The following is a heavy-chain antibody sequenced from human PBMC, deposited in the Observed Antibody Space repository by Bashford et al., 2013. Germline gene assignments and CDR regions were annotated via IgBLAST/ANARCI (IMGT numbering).Heavy chain of an antibody. CDR2: TRNKANSYTT. V-gene: IGHV3-72*01. CDR3: ARARDIGARLIDN. CDR1: EFTFTDYY. Sequence: GGSLRLSCAASEFTFTDYYMSWIRQAPGKGLEWVGRTRNKANSYTTEYAASVKGRFTISRDNTKKSVDLQMNSLRVDDTAMYYCARARDIGARLIDNWGRGTLVTVSS. J-gene: IGHJ4*02. D-gene: IGHD6-6*01.